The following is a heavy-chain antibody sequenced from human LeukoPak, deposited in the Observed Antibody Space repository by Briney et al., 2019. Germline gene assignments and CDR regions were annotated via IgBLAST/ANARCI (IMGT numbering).Heavy chain of an antibody. D-gene: IGHD3-10*01. V-gene: IGHV1-69*01. J-gene: IGHJ4*02. CDR1: GGTFSSYA. CDR3: ARVLYYYGSGSHDY. Sequence: GSSVKVSCKASGGTFSSYAISWVRQAPGQGLEWMGGIIPIFGTANYAQKFQGRVTITADESTSTAYMELSSLRSDDTAVYYCARVLYYYGSGSHDYWGQGTLVTVSS. CDR2: IIPIFGTA.